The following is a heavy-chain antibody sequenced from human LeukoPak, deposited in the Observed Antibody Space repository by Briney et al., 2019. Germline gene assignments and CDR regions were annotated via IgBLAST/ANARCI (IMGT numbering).Heavy chain of an antibody. CDR1: GGSISSGDYY. V-gene: IGHV4-30-4*01. J-gene: IGHJ4*02. CDR2: IYYSGST. CDR3: ARERATTVVKGGTFDY. D-gene: IGHD4-23*01. Sequence: SETLSLTCTVSGGSISSGDYYWSWIRQPPGKGLEWIGYIYYSGSTYYNPSLKSRVTISVDTSKNQFPLKLSSVTAADTAVYYCARERATTVVKGGTFDYWGQGTLVTVSS.